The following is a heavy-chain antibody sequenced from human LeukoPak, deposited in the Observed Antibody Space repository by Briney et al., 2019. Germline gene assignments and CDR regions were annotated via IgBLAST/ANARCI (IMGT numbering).Heavy chain of an antibody. CDR1: GVTFSTYV. V-gene: IGHV3-23*01. Sequence: GGSLRLSCAASGVTFSTYVMSWVRQAPGKGLEWVSAISGSGGSTYYADSGKGRFTISRDNSKNTLYLQMNSLRAEDTAVYYCARGIAAAGTWDYFDYWGQGTLVTVSS. CDR2: ISGSGGST. D-gene: IGHD6-13*01. J-gene: IGHJ4*02. CDR3: ARGIAAAGTWDYFDY.